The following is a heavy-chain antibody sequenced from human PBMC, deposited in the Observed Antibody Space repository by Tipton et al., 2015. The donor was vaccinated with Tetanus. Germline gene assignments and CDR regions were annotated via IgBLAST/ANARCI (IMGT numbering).Heavy chain of an antibody. CDR2: IFSGGSI. V-gene: IGHV3-66*01. J-gene: IGHJ4*02. CDR3: ARDAPDHGDYASFDY. D-gene: IGHD4-17*01. Sequence: SLRLSCAASGFTVSSNYMSWVRQAPGKGLEWVSVIFSGGSIYYADSVKGRFTISRDNSKDTLYLRMNSLRAEDTAVYYCARDAPDHGDYASFDYWGQGTLVTVSS. CDR1: GFTVSSNY.